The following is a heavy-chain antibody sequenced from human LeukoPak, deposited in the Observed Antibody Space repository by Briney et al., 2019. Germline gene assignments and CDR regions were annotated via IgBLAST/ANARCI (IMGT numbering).Heavy chain of an antibody. CDR2: IYTSGST. J-gene: IGHJ4*02. V-gene: IGHV4-61*02. Sequence: SETLSLTCTVSGGSISSGSYYWSWIRQPAGKGLEWIGRIYTSGSTNYNPSLKSRVTISVDTSKNQFPLKLSSVTAADTAVYYCARCVRFLECSDYWGQGTLVTVSS. CDR3: ARCVRFLECSDY. D-gene: IGHD3-3*01. CDR1: GGSISSGSYY.